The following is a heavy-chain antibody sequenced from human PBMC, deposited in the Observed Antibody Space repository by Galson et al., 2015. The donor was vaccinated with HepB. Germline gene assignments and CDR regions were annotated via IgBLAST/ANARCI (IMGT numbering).Heavy chain of an antibody. D-gene: IGHD5-12*01. Sequence: SVKVSCKASGYTFTNFAIHWVRQAPGQRLEWMGWINAANGRTKYSQKFQGRLTITRDTSASTAYMELSSLRSEDTAMYYCARDQNGYSGFVFDYWGQGALVTVSS. CDR1: GYTFTNFA. CDR2: INAANGRT. CDR3: ARDQNGYSGFVFDY. V-gene: IGHV1-3*01. J-gene: IGHJ4*02.